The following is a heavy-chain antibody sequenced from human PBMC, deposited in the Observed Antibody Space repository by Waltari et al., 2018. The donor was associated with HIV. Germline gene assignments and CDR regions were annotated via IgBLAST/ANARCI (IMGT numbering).Heavy chain of an antibody. CDR1: GYNFTSYT. V-gene: IGHV1-3*01. J-gene: IGHJ4*01. CDR3: ARSGIVRVRSYELLAF. CDR2: INSGNGNS. Sequence: QVLLVQSGTEVKKPGASVTISCKASGYNFTSYTVHWVRQAPGRGLEWLGWINSGNGNSRYSPGFQDRLTMTRDMSASTSYFVLSGLTSDDTSVYFCARSGIVRVRSYELLAFWGQGT. D-gene: IGHD3-16*01.